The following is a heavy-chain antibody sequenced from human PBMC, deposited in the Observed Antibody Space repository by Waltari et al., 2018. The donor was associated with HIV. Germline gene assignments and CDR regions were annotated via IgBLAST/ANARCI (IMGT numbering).Heavy chain of an antibody. CDR1: GGAISRSIYF. V-gene: IGHV4-39*01. CDR3: ARKGWLGGRYFQH. CDR2: THYNGTT. J-gene: IGHJ1*01. Sequence: QLQLRESGPGLVKPSGTLSLSCIVSGGAISRSIYFWGWIRQTPGKGLEWIGSTHYNGTTHYNPSLKSRVTISIDTSKNQLSLKVTSVTAADTAAYYCARKGWLGGRYFQHWGLGTLVTVSS. D-gene: IGHD6-19*01.